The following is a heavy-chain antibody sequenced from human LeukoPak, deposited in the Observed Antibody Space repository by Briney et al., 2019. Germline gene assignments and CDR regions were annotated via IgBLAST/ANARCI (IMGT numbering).Heavy chain of an antibody. V-gene: IGHV2-5*01. CDR1: GFSLSTNGVG. CDR3: AHGILGYCSSMSCSYYFDY. J-gene: IGHJ4*02. CDR2: IYWNDDE. D-gene: IGHD2-2*01. Sequence: ESGPTLVKPTQTLTLTCTFSGFSLSTNGVGVGWIRQPPGKALEWLALIYWNDDERYSPSLKTRLTITKDTSKNQVVLTMTNMDPVDTATYFCAHGILGYCSSMSCSYYFDYWGQGTLVTVSS.